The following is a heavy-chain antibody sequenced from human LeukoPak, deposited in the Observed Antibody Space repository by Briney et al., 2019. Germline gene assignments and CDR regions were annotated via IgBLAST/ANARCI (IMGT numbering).Heavy chain of an antibody. Sequence: GGSLRLSCAASGFTFSDYSMNWVRRAPGKGLEWVSYIDGSGDTIYYADSVKGRFTISRDNAKNSLDLQMNSLGDEDTAVYYCSRRFDCWGQGTLVTVSS. CDR1: GFTFSDYS. CDR3: SRRFDC. CDR2: IDGSGDTI. J-gene: IGHJ4*02. V-gene: IGHV3-48*02.